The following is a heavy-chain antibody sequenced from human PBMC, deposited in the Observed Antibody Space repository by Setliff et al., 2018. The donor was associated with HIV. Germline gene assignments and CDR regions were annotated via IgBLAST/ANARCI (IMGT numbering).Heavy chain of an antibody. D-gene: IGHD6-13*01. Sequence: PSETLSLTCTVSSGSVSRSDYYWGWIRQTPGKGLEWIGSIYWSGLTFYNPSLKSRVTISVDTSKNQFSLKLRSVTAADTAVYYCASELQGHSSSWPNYWGQGTLVTVS. J-gene: IGHJ4*02. CDR1: SGSVSRSDYY. CDR2: IYWSGLT. V-gene: IGHV4-39*07. CDR3: ASELQGHSSSWPNY.